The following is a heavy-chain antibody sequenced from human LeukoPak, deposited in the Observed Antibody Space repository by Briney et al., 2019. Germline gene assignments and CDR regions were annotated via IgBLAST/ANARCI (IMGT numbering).Heavy chain of an antibody. D-gene: IGHD1-26*01. CDR2: INHSGST. CDR3: ARSLYSGSQLVVDY. CDR1: GGSFSGYY. V-gene: IGHV4-34*01. J-gene: IGHJ4*02. Sequence: SETLSLTCAVYGGSFSGYYWSWIRQPPGKGLEWIGEINHSGSTNYNPSLKSRVTISVDTSKNQFSLKLRSVTAADTALYSCARSLYSGSQLVVDYWGQGILVTVSS.